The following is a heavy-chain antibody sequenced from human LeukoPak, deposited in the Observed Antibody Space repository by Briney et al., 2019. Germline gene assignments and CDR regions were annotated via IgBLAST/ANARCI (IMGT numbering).Heavy chain of an antibody. V-gene: IGHV1-8*03. Sequence: ASVKVSCKASGYTFTSYDINWVRQATGQGLEWMGWMNPNSGNTGYAQKFQGRVTITRNTSISTAYMELSSLRSEDTAVYYCARDGVYSSGWYTNFFVYWGQGTLVTVSA. CDR2: MNPNSGNT. CDR1: GYTFTSYD. CDR3: ARDGVYSSGWYTNFFVY. D-gene: IGHD6-19*01. J-gene: IGHJ4*02.